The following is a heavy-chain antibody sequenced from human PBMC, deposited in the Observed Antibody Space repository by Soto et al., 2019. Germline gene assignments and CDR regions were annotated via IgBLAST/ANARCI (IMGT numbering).Heavy chain of an antibody. CDR1: GFTFSSYA. Sequence: GGSLRLSCAASGFTFSSYAMSWVRQAPGKGLEWVSAISGSGGSTYYADSVKGRFTISRDNSKNTLYLQMNSLRAEDTAVYYCAKAPSGSYSSYFDYWGQGTLVTSPQ. D-gene: IGHD1-26*01. CDR3: AKAPSGSYSSYFDY. V-gene: IGHV3-23*01. J-gene: IGHJ4*02. CDR2: ISGSGGST.